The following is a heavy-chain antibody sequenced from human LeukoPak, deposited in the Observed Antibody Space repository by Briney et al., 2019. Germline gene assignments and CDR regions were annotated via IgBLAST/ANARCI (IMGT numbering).Heavy chain of an antibody. Sequence: SETLSLTCTVSGGSISSYYWTWIRQPPGKGLEWIGYTYYSGSTNYNPSLKSRVTISVDTSKNQFSLKLTSVTAADTAVYYCAREFDWDAFDIWGQGTMVTVSS. CDR1: GGSISSYY. V-gene: IGHV4-59*01. CDR3: AREFDWDAFDI. D-gene: IGHD3-9*01. CDR2: TYYSGST. J-gene: IGHJ3*02.